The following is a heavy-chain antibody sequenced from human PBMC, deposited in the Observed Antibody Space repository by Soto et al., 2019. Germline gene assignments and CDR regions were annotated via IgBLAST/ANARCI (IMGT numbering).Heavy chain of an antibody. D-gene: IGHD4-17*01. CDR2: ISYDGSNK. Sequence: PGGSLRLSCAASGFTFSSYAMHWVRQAPVKGLEWVAVISYDGSNKYYADSVKGRFTISRDNSKNTLYLQMNSLRAEDTAVYYCAREAFPRTTWGEYYYYGMDVWGQGTTVTVSS. CDR3: AREAFPRTTWGEYYYYGMDV. J-gene: IGHJ6*02. V-gene: IGHV3-30-3*01. CDR1: GFTFSSYA.